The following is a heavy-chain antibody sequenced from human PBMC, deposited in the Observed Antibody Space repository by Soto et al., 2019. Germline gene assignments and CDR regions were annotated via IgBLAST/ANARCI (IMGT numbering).Heavy chain of an antibody. J-gene: IGHJ5*02. D-gene: IGHD6-19*01. CDR2: IYYSGST. Sequence: QVQLQESGPGLVKPSETLSLTCTVSGGSISSYYWSWIRQPPGKGLEWIGYIYYSGSTNYNPSLKSRVTISVDTSKTQFSLKLSSVTAADTAVYYCARCPKQWLNWFDPWGQGTLVTVSS. CDR3: ARCPKQWLNWFDP. V-gene: IGHV4-59*01. CDR1: GGSISSYY.